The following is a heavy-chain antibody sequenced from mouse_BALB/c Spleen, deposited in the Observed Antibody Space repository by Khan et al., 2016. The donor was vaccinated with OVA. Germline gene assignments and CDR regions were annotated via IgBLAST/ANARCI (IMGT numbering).Heavy chain of an antibody. D-gene: IGHD1-1*01. CDR2: ISYSGVT. Sequence: EVQLQESGPGLVKPSQSLSLTCTVTGYSITSGYAWNWIRQLPGNKLEWMGNISYSGVTSYTPSLKSRISITRDTSKNKFFLQLNSVTTEDTATYYCARANYYGYYFDYWGQGTTLTVSS. J-gene: IGHJ2*01. V-gene: IGHV3-2*02. CDR3: ARANYYGYYFDY. CDR1: GYSITSGYA.